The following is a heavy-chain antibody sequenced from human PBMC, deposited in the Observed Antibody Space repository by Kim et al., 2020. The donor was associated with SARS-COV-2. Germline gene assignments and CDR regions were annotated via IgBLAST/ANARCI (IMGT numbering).Heavy chain of an antibody. J-gene: IGHJ4*02. CDR2: ISAYNGNT. Sequence: ASVKVSCKASGYTFTSYGISWVRQAPGQGLEWMGWISAYNGNTNYAQKLQGRVTMTTDTSTSTAYMELRSLRSDDTAVYYCARDTLRNYYDSSGYIGFDYWGQGTLVTVSS. D-gene: IGHD3-22*01. CDR1: GYTFTSYG. V-gene: IGHV1-18*01. CDR3: ARDTLRNYYDSSGYIGFDY.